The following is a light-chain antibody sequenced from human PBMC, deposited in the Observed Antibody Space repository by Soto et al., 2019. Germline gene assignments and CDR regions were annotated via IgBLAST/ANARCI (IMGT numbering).Light chain of an antibody. CDR2: GAS. CDR1: QSVSSSY. CDR3: RQYGSSPPWT. V-gene: IGKV3-20*01. J-gene: IGKJ1*01. Sequence: ATPSLYPGERATLSCRASQSVSSSYLAWYQQKPGQAPRLLIYGASSRATGIPDRFSGSGSGTDFTLTISRLEPEDFAVYYCRQYGSSPPWTFGQGTKVDIK.